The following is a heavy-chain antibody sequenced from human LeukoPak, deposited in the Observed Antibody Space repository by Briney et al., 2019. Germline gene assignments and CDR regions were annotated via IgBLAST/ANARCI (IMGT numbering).Heavy chain of an antibody. V-gene: IGHV3-53*01. CDR1: GFSVRSSY. D-gene: IGHD6-19*01. CDR3: AKDLGHSSGWSDAFDI. CDR2: FYAGGTA. Sequence: PGGSLRLSCAASGFSVRSSYTSWVRQAPGKGLEWVSVFYAGGTANYADSVKGRFTISRDNSKNTLYLQMNNLSAEDTAVYYCAKDLGHSSGWSDAFDIWGQGTMVTVSS. J-gene: IGHJ3*02.